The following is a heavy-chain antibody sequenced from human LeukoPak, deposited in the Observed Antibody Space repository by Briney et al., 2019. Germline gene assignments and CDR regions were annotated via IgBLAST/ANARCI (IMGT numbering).Heavy chain of an antibody. D-gene: IGHD3-3*01. CDR3: AREARYDSTLDY. J-gene: IGHJ4*02. CDR2: VYTSGST. Sequence: SQTLSLTCTVSGGSISSGTHYWSWIRQPAGKGLEWIGRVYTSGSTNYNPSLKSRVTISVDTSKNQFSLSLTSVTAADTAVYYCAREARYDSTLDYWGQGTLVTVSS. V-gene: IGHV4-61*02. CDR1: GGSISSGTHY.